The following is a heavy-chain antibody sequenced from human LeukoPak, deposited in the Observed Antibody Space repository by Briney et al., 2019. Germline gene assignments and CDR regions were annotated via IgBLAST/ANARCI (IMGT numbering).Heavy chain of an antibody. V-gene: IGHV4-39*07. D-gene: IGHD5-18*01. J-gene: IGHJ5*01. CDR3: ARLVDTAMATGDS. CDR1: GGSVSSGSYY. CDR2: IYYSGST. Sequence: SETLSLTCTASGGSVSSGSYYWGWIRQPPWKGLEWIGNIYYSGSTYYNPSLKSRVTISVETSKNQFSLKLSSVTAADTAVYYCARLVDTAMATGDSWGQGTLVTVSS.